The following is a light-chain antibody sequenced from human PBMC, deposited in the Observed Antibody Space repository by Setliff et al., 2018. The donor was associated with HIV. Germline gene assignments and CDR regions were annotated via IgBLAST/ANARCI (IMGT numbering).Light chain of an antibody. Sequence: QSALTQPASVSGSPGQSITISCTGTSSDVGGYNYVSWYQQHTGKAPKLMIYEVRNRPSGVSNRFSGSKSGNTASLTISGLQAEDGADYYCSSYAITNTLPFGTGTKVTVL. CDR1: SSDVGGYNY. V-gene: IGLV2-14*01. J-gene: IGLJ1*01. CDR3: SSYAITNTLP. CDR2: EVR.